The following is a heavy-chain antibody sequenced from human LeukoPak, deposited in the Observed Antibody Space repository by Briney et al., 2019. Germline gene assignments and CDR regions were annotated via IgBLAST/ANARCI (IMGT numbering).Heavy chain of an antibody. D-gene: IGHD3-3*01. CDR3: ARLRYYDFWSGNDDY. Sequence: GGSLRLSCAASGFTFSSYGMHWVRQAPGKGLEWVAVISYDGSNKYYADSVKGRFTISRDNSKNTLYLQMNSLRAEDTAVYYCARLRYYDFWSGNDDYWGQGTLVTVSS. V-gene: IGHV3-30*03. CDR1: GFTFSSYG. J-gene: IGHJ4*02. CDR2: ISYDGSNK.